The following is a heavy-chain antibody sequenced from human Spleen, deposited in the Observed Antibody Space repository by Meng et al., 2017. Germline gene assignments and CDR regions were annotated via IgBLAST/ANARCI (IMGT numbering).Heavy chain of an antibody. V-gene: IGHV4-38-2*02. CDR1: GYSISSGYY. Sequence: GSLRLSCTVSGYSISSGYYWGWIRQPPGKGLEWIGSIYHSGSTYYNPSLKSRVTISVGTSKNQFSLKLSSVTAADTAVYYCARRYGGSPTDYWGQGTLVTVSS. D-gene: IGHD4-23*01. CDR2: IYHSGST. J-gene: IGHJ4*02. CDR3: ARRYGGSPTDY.